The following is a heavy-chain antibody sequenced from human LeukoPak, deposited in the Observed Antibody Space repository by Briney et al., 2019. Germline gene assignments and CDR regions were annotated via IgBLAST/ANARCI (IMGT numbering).Heavy chain of an antibody. CDR2: IRNKANGGTA. D-gene: IGHD6-19*01. V-gene: IGHV3-49*04. J-gene: IGHJ4*02. CDR1: GFTFSRYS. Sequence: GGSLRLSCAASGFTFSRYSMTWVRQAPGKGLEWVGFIRNKANGGTADYAASVKGRFTISRDDSKTIAYLQMNSLKTEDTAVYFCSRAYSTGWLGINDYWGQGVLVTVSS. CDR3: SRAYSTGWLGINDY.